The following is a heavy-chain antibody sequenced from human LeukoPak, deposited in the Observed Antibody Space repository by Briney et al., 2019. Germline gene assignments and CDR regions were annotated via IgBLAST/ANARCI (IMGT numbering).Heavy chain of an antibody. D-gene: IGHD4-17*01. V-gene: IGHV3-30*02. CDR3: ARDPTVTSDYYYGMDV. CDR2: IRYDGSNK. J-gene: IGHJ6*01. CDR1: GFTFSSYG. Sequence: GGSLRLSCAASGFTFSSYGMHWVRQAPGKGLEWVAFIRYDGSNKYYADSVKGRFTISRDNSKNTLYLQMNSLRAEDTAVYYCARDPTVTSDYYYGMDVWGQGTTVTVSS.